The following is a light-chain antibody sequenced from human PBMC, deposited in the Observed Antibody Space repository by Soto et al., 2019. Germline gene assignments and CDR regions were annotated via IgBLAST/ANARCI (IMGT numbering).Light chain of an antibody. CDR3: CSYAGSSTYV. Sequence: QSVLTQPASVSGSPGQSITISCTGTSSDVGTYNLVSWYQQHPGKAPELMIYEDSERPSGVSNRFSGSKSGNTASLTISGLQAEDEADYYCCSYAGSSTYVFGTGTKLTVL. CDR1: SSDVGTYNL. V-gene: IGLV2-23*01. CDR2: EDS. J-gene: IGLJ1*01.